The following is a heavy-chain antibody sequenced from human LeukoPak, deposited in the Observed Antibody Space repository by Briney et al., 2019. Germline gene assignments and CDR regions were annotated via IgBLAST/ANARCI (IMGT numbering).Heavy chain of an antibody. CDR1: GYSFTNYW. V-gene: IGHV5-51*01. J-gene: IGHJ3*02. Sequence: GESLKISCKGSGYSFTNYWIAWVRQMPGKGLEWMGIIFPGDSDSRYGPSFQRQVTISADKSVSTAYLQWSSLKASDTAMYYCATGDTPMTWAPALGGGGFHDAFDIWGQGTMVTVSS. CDR3: ATGDTPMTWAPALGGGGFHDAFDI. CDR2: IFPGDSDS. D-gene: IGHD5-18*01.